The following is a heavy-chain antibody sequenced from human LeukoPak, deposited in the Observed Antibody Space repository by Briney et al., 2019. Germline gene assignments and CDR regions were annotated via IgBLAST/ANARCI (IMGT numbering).Heavy chain of an antibody. J-gene: IGHJ4*02. CDR1: GFTLSSYS. Sequence: PGGSLRLSCAASGFTLSSYSMNWVRQAPGKGLEWVSSISSGSSYIYYADSVKGRFTISRDNARNTLYMQMNSLRAEDTAVYYCVRGCSSASCYPFDCWGQGTLVTVSS. CDR2: ISSGSSYI. D-gene: IGHD2-2*01. CDR3: VRGCSSASCYPFDC. V-gene: IGHV3-21*01.